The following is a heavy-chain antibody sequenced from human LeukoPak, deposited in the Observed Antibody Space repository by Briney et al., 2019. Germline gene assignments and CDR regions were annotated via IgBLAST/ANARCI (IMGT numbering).Heavy chain of an antibody. CDR1: GLTFDDYT. CDR3: ARDYLGRYCSSTSCYMTTRRGDYYYMDV. Sequence: PGGSLRLSCAASGLTFDDYTMHWVRQAPGKGLEWVSLITWDGGSTFYADSMKGRFTISRDSSKNTLYLQLNSLRAEDTAVYYCARDYLGRYCSSTSCYMTTRRGDYYYMDVWGRGTTVTVSS. CDR2: ITWDGGST. J-gene: IGHJ6*03. V-gene: IGHV3-43*01. D-gene: IGHD2-2*02.